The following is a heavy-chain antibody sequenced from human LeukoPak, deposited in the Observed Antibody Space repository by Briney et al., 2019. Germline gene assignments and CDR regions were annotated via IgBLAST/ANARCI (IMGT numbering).Heavy chain of an antibody. D-gene: IGHD3-9*01. V-gene: IGHV4-59*01. CDR2: IYYSGST. Sequence: PSETLSLTCTVSGGSINTYYWSWIRQPPGKGLEWIGYIYYSGSTNYNPSLKSRVTLSMDTSKNQFSLRLSSVTAADTAVCYCARGALRYFDWLKKDYYYMDVWGKGTTVTISS. CDR3: ARGALRYFDWLKKDYYYMDV. CDR1: GGSINTYY. J-gene: IGHJ6*03.